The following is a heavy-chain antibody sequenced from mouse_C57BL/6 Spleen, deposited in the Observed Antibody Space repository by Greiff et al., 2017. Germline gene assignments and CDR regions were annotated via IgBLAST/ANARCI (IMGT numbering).Heavy chain of an antibody. D-gene: IGHD3-2*02. V-gene: IGHV5-4*01. Sequence: DVMLVESGGGLVKPGGSLKLSCAASGFTFSSYAMSWVRQTPEKRLEWVATISDGGSYTYYPDNVKGRFTISRDNAKNNLYLQMSHLKSEDTAMYYCARDQGSSGLKAWFAYWGQGTLVTVSA. CDR1: GFTFSSYA. J-gene: IGHJ3*01. CDR3: ARDQGSSGLKAWFAY. CDR2: ISDGGSYT.